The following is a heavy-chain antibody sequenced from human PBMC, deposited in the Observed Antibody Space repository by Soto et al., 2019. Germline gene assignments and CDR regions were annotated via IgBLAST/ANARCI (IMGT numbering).Heavy chain of an antibody. CDR1: GGTFSSYA. J-gene: IGHJ4*02. Sequence: ASVKVSCKASGGTFSSYAISWVRQAPGQGLEWMGGIIPIFGTANYAQKFQGRVTITADKSTSTAYMELSSLRSEDTAVYYCAIEYYYDSSGYSDYWGQGTLVTVSS. V-gene: IGHV1-69*06. D-gene: IGHD3-22*01. CDR3: AIEYYYDSSGYSDY. CDR2: IIPIFGTA.